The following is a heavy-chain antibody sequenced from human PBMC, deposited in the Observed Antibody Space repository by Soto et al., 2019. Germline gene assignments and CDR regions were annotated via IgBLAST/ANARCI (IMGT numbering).Heavy chain of an antibody. J-gene: IGHJ6*02. V-gene: IGHV3-15*07. D-gene: IGHD3-3*01. CDR1: GFTFSNAW. CDR2: IKSKTDGGTT. CDR3: VGGLIFGVVYYYGMDV. Sequence: PGGSLRLSCAASGFTFSNAWMNWVRQAPGKGLEWVGRIKSKTDGGTTDYAARVKGRFTISRDDSKNTLYLQMNSLKTEDTAVYYCVGGLIFGVVYYYGMDVWGQGTTVTVSS.